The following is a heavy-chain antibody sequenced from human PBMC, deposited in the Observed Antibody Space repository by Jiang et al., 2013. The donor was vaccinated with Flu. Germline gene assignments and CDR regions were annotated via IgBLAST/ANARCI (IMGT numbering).Heavy chain of an antibody. V-gene: IGHV3-11*01. Sequence: GLVKPGESLRLSCTGSGFTFSDYYINWIRQAPGKGLEWVSYSSSSGVGKYYAESVKGRFTVSRDNTKNSVYLQMNSLRAADTAVYYCATSPFSTTFEYWGQGTLVTVSS. D-gene: IGHD1-1*01. J-gene: IGHJ4*02. CDR1: GFTFSDYY. CDR3: ATSPFSTTFEY. CDR2: SSSSGVGK.